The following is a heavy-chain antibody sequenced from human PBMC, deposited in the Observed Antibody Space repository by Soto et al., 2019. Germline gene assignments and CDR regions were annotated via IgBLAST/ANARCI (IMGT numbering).Heavy chain of an antibody. D-gene: IGHD3-3*01. CDR2: INAGNGNT. J-gene: IGHJ6*01. CDR1: GYTFTSYA. Sequence: GSVKVYCKASGYTFTSYAIHLVRQAPGQRLEWMGWINAGNGNTKYSQKFQGRVTITRDTSASTAYMELSSLRSEDTAVYYCARGGVFGVVDGMDVWGQGTPVTVSS. V-gene: IGHV1-3*01. CDR3: ARGGVFGVVDGMDV.